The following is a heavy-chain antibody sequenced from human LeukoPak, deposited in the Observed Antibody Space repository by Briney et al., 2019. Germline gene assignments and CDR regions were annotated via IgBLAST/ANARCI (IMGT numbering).Heavy chain of an antibody. CDR2: ISAYNGNT. CDR1: GYTFTSYG. CDR3: ARDPRQWLVRKPLDY. D-gene: IGHD6-19*01. Sequence: ASVKVSCKASGYTFTSYGISWVRQAPGQGLEWMGWISAYNGNTNYAQRLQGRVTMTTDTSTSTAYMELRSLRSDDTAVYYCARDPRQWLVRKPLDYWGQGTLVTVSS. J-gene: IGHJ4*02. V-gene: IGHV1-18*01.